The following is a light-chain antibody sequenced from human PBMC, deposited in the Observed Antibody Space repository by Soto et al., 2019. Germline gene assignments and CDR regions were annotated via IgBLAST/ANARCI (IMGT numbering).Light chain of an antibody. CDR2: AAS. CDR1: QSISNH. CDR3: QQYYSYPWT. Sequence: EIQMTQSHSTLSASVGDRVIITCRASQSISNHLNWYQQKPGKAPKLLIYAASTLQSGVPSRFSGSGSGTDFTLTISCLQSEDFATYYCQQYYSYPWTFGQGTKVDI. V-gene: IGKV1-39*01. J-gene: IGKJ1*01.